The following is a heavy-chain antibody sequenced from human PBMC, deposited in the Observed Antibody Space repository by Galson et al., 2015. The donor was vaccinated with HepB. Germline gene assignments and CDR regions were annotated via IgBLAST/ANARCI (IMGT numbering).Heavy chain of an antibody. V-gene: IGHV4-39*01. Sequence: LSLTCTVSGGSISSSSYYWGWIRQPPGKGLEWIGSIYYSGSTYYNPSLKSRVTISVDTSKNQFSLKLSSVTAADTAVYYCAGMVRGVYYYYGMDVWGQGTTVTVSS. CDR3: AGMVRGVYYYYGMDV. J-gene: IGHJ6*02. D-gene: IGHD3-10*01. CDR1: GGSISSSSYY. CDR2: IYYSGST.